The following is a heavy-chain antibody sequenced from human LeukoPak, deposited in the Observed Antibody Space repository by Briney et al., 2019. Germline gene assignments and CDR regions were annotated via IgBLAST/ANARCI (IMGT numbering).Heavy chain of an antibody. CDR2: INPGNGNT. CDR3: ARLSSTSIWLLDY. V-gene: IGHV1-3*01. CDR1: GYSFTSCA. D-gene: IGHD3-16*02. Sequence: ASVKVCCKASGYSFTSCAIHWVRQAPGQSLEWMGWINPGNGNTKYSPKFQGRVTFSRDTSATTADIEVSRLNFEDSAVYYCARLSSTSIWLLDYWGLGTLVTVSS. J-gene: IGHJ4*02.